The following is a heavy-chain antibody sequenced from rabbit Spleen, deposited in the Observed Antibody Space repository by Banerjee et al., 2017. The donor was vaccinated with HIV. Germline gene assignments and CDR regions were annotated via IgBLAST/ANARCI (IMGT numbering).Heavy chain of an antibody. CDR2: IYGANSGST. Sequence: QEQLVESGGGLVQPEGSLTLTCTASGFSFSSSHYMCWVRQAPGKGLEWVACIYGANSGSTYYASWAKGRSTISKTSSTTVTLQMTRLTAADTATYFCARDTSSSFSSYGMDLWGQGTLVTVS. D-gene: IGHD1-1*01. CDR1: GFSFSSSHY. J-gene: IGHJ6*01. CDR3: ARDTSSSFSSYGMDL. V-gene: IGHV1S45*01.